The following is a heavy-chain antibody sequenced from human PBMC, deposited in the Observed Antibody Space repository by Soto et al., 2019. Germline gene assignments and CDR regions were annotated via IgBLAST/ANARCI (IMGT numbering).Heavy chain of an antibody. CDR2: IDPSDSYT. CDR1: GYSFTSYW. V-gene: IGHV5-10-1*01. D-gene: IGHD3-3*01. J-gene: IGHJ6*02. CDR3: AIQGRITIFGVVIPDPYYYGMDV. Sequence: GESLKISCKGSGYSFTSYWISWVRQMPGKGLEWMGRIDPSDSYTNYSPSFQGHVTISADKSISTAYLQWSSLKASDTAMYYCAIQGRITIFGVVIPDPYYYGMDVWGQGTTVTVSS.